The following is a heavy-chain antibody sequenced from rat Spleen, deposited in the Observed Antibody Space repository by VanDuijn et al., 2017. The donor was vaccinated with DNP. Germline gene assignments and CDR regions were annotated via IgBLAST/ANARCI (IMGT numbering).Heavy chain of an antibody. V-gene: IGHV5-25*01. CDR2: ISPSGGNT. Sequence: EVQLVESGGGLVQPGRSMKLSCTVSGFTFSNYDMAWVRQAPTKGLEWVASISPSGGNTYYRDSVKGRFTVSRDNAKSSLHLQMDSLRSEDTATYYCTRHKFGGDYFDYWGQGVMVTVSS. J-gene: IGHJ2*01. D-gene: IGHD4-3*01. CDR3: TRHKFGGDYFDY. CDR1: GFTFSNYD.